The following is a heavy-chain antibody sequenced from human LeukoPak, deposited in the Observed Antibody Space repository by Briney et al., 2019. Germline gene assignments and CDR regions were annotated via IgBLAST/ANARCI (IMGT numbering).Heavy chain of an antibody. CDR1: GYTFTSYG. J-gene: IGHJ4*02. CDR2: ISAYNGNT. D-gene: IGHD3-10*01. V-gene: IGHV1-18*01. Sequence: GASVKVSCKASGYTFTSYGISWVRQAPGQGLEWMGWISAYNGNTNYAQKLQGRVTMTTDTPTSTAYMELRSLRSDDTAVYYCARAPYYYGSGSYNDYWGQGTLVTVSS. CDR3: ARAPYYYGSGSYNDY.